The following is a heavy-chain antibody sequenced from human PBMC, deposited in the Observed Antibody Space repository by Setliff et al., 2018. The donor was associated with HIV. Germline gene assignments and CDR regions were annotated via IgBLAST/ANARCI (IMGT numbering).Heavy chain of an antibody. CDR1: GGSISTSSYY. J-gene: IGHJ6*02. Sequence: SETLSLTCTVSGGSISTSSYYWGWIRQPPGKGLEWVGSVYYSGSTYYTPSLKSRITMSIDTSKNQFSLTLSSVTAADTAVYYCARWGTSDYYYYGMDVWGQGTTVTVSS. D-gene: IGHD1-1*01. CDR2: VYYSGST. V-gene: IGHV4-39*07. CDR3: ARWGTSDYYYYGMDV.